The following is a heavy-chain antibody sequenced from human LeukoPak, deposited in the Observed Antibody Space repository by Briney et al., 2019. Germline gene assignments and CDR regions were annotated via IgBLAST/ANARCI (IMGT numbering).Heavy chain of an antibody. D-gene: IGHD6-6*01. CDR3: ARDFSSSSTVYYYYYMDV. Sequence: SETLSLTCTVSGGSISSRTYYWGWIRQPPGKGLEWIGTIYYSGTTYYNPSLKSRVTISLDTSKNQFSLKLSSVTAADTAIYYCARDFSSSSTVYYYYYMDVWGKGTTVTISS. V-gene: IGHV4-39*07. CDR1: GGSISSRTYY. CDR2: IYYSGTT. J-gene: IGHJ6*03.